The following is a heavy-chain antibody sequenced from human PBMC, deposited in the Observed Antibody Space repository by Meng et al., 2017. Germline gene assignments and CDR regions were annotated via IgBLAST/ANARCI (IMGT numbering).Heavy chain of an antibody. D-gene: IGHD5-18*01. Sequence: GESLKISCAASGFTFSSYSLNWVRQAPGKGLEWVSSISSSSSYIYYADSVKGRFTIPRDNDKNSLYLQMNRLRAEDTAVYYCARDRGKGCSYGYSCYYYYGMDVWGQGPTVTVSS. J-gene: IGHJ6*02. V-gene: IGHV3-21*01. CDR2: ISSSSSYI. CDR3: ARDRGKGCSYGYSCYYYYGMDV. CDR1: GFTFSSYS.